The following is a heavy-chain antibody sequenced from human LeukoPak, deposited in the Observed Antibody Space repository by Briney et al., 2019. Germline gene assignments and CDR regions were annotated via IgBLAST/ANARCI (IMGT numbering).Heavy chain of an antibody. CDR3: ARDPIAAPGTNFYHYYIDV. D-gene: IGHD6-13*01. CDR2: ISTSGISK. Sequence: GGSLRLSCAASGYIFSDYYMSWFRQAPGKGLEWISYISTSGISKYYADSVKGRFTISRDNTKNSLYLQMNTLRVDDTGVYYCARDPIAAPGTNFYHYYIDVWGKGTTVTVSS. CDR1: GYIFSDYY. J-gene: IGHJ6*03. V-gene: IGHV3-11*04.